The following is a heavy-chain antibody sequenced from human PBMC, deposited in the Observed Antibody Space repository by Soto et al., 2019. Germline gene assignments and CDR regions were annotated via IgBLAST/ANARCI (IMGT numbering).Heavy chain of an antibody. J-gene: IGHJ4*02. CDR1: GGSISSSSYY. Sequence: SETLSLTCTVSGGSISSSSYYWGWIRQPPGKGLEWIGSIYYSGSTYYNPSLKSRVTISVDTSKNQFSLKLSSVTAADTAVYYCARDSLAFDSWGQGTLVTVSS. CDR3: ARDSLAFDS. V-gene: IGHV4-39*02. D-gene: IGHD5-12*01. CDR2: IYYSGST.